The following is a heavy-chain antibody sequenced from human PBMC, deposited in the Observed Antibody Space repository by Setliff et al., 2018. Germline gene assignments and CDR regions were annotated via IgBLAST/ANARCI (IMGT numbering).Heavy chain of an antibody. CDR2: IFWDDDK. Sequence: SGPTLVNPTPTPTLTCTFSGFSLTTSGVGVGWVRQPPGKALEWLAIIFWDDDKRYSPSLKNRLTITKDSLKRQVVLTMTNVDPVDTATYYCVHRPGYCFTTTCWNFDYWGQGALVTVSS. J-gene: IGHJ4*02. V-gene: IGHV2-5*02. CDR1: GFSLTTSGVG. D-gene: IGHD2-2*01. CDR3: VHRPGYCFTTTCWNFDY.